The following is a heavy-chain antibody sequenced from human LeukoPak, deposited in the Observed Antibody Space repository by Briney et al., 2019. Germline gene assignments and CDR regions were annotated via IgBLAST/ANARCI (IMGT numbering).Heavy chain of an antibody. V-gene: IGHV3-23*01. J-gene: IGHJ4*02. Sequence: GGSLRLSCAASGFTFSSYGMSWVRQAPGKGLEWVSAISGGAISTYYADSVKGRFTISRDNAKNSLYLQMNSLRAEDTAVYYCARDEVGGYYFDYWGQGTLVTVSS. D-gene: IGHD3-3*01. CDR2: ISGGAIST. CDR1: GFTFSSYG. CDR3: ARDEVGGYYFDY.